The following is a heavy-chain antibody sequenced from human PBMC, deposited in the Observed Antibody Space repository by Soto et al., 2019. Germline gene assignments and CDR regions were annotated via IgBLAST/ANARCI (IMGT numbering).Heavy chain of an antibody. Sequence: GGSLRLSCPASVFTGTSYALHWVLQAPGKGLEWVAVISYDGSNKYDADSVKGRFTISRDNSKNTLYLQMNSLRAEDTAVYYCARPRAGIRENGFDPWGQGTLVTVSS. CDR2: ISYDGSNK. V-gene: IGHV3-30-3*01. D-gene: IGHD1-26*01. CDR1: VFTGTSYA. CDR3: ARPRAGIRENGFDP. J-gene: IGHJ5*02.